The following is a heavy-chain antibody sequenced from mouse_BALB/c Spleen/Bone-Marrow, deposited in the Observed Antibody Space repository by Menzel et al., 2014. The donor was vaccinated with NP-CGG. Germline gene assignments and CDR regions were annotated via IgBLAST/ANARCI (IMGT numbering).Heavy chain of an antibody. D-gene: IGHD4-1*01. J-gene: IGHJ4*01. CDR2: INPGSGGT. Sequence: VKLQESGAELVRPGTSVKVSCKASGYAFTNYLIEWVKQRPGQGLEWIGVINPGSGGTNYNEKFKAKATLTADKSSSTAYMQLSSPTSDDSAVYFCARCLTGTSAMDYWGQGTSVTVSS. CDR3: ARCLTGTSAMDY. CDR1: GYAFTNYL. V-gene: IGHV1-54*01.